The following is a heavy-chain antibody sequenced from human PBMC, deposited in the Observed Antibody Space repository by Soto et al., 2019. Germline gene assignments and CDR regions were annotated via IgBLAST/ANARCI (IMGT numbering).Heavy chain of an antibody. CDR3: AASYGSGYRAFDY. CDR2: INPIVSMS. D-gene: IGHD3-10*01. J-gene: IGHJ4*02. CDR1: GDTFRFYT. Sequence: QVQLVQSGTEVKKPGYSVKVSCKASGDTFRFYTINWVRQAPGLGLEWVGRINPIVSMSNYAQKFQGRVSMTADKCTSTAYMELRSLRSDDTAMYFCAASYGSGYRAFDYWGQGALVIVSS. V-gene: IGHV1-69*02.